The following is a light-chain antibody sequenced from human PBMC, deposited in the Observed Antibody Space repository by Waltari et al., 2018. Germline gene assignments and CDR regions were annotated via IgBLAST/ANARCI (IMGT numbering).Light chain of an antibody. CDR1: NIGRKN. V-gene: IGLV3-21*02. Sequence: SYVLTQPPSVSVAPGQTAKITCGGNNIGRKNGHWYQQGPGQAPVLVLHDDSELPSGIPERFSGSNSRNTATLTVHRVEAGDEADYYCHVWDTSSDSQIFGGGTKLTVL. J-gene: IGLJ2*01. CDR3: HVWDTSSDSQI. CDR2: DDS.